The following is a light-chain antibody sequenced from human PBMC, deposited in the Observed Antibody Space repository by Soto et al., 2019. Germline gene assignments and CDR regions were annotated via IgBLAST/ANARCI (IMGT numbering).Light chain of an antibody. J-gene: IGKJ1*01. CDR2: DAS. CDR1: QDIGTY. Sequence: AVRMTQYPFSFSASTGDRFSITCLATQDIGTYLAWYQQIPGKAPKLLIYDASTLQTGVPSRFSGSGSGTDFTLTISYLQSEDFGTYYCQQFYNYPRTFGQRTNVAI. V-gene: IGKV1-8*01. CDR3: QQFYNYPRT.